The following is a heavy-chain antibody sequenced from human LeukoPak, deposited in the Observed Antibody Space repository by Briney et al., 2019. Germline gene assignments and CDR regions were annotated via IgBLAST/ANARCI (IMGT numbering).Heavy chain of an antibody. J-gene: IGHJ6*02. Sequence: GGSLRLSCAASGFTFSSYAMSWVRQAPGKGLEWVSAISGSGGSTYYADSVKGRFTISRDNSKNTLYLQMNGLRAEDTAVYYCAKGFPAGVVIRPSTGMDVWGQGTTVTVSS. V-gene: IGHV3-23*01. CDR2: ISGSGGST. D-gene: IGHD3-3*01. CDR3: AKGFPAGVVIRPSTGMDV. CDR1: GFTFSSYA.